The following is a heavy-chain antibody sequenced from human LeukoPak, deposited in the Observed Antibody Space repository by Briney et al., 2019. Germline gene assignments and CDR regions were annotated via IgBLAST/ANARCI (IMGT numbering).Heavy chain of an antibody. V-gene: IGHV3-30*03. CDR1: GFTFSSYG. CDR2: ISYDGSNK. CDR3: ARDWILWFGSLREDAFDV. D-gene: IGHD3-10*01. J-gene: IGHJ3*01. Sequence: PGRSLRLSCAASGFTFSSYGMHWVRQAPGKGLEWVAVISYDGSNKYYADSVKGRFTISRDNSKNTLYLQMNSLRVEDTAIYYSARDWILWFGSLREDAFDVWGQGTMVTVSS.